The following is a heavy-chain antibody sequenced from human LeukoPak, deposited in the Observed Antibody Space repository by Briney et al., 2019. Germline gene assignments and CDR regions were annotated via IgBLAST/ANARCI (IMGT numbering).Heavy chain of an antibody. CDR3: ARYYSSSWYSQKGYYMDV. Sequence: SETLSLTCTVSGGSISSYYWSWIRQPPGKGLEWIGYIYTSGSTNYNPSLKSRVTISVDTSKNQFSLKLSSVTAADTAVYYCARYYSSSWYSQKGYYMDVWGKGTTVTVSS. CDR2: IYTSGST. CDR1: GGSISSYY. D-gene: IGHD6-13*01. V-gene: IGHV4-4*09. J-gene: IGHJ6*03.